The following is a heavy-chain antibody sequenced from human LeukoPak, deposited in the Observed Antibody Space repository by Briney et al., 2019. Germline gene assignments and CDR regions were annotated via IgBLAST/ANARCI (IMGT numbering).Heavy chain of an antibody. CDR3: ARWDSGSYYGIGD. Sequence: GGSLRLSCAASGFTFSSYWMSWVRQAPGKGLEWVANIKQDGSEEYYVDFVKGRFTISRDNAKNSLFLQMNSLRVEDTALYYCARWDSGSYYGIGDWGQGTLVTVSS. J-gene: IGHJ4*02. CDR2: IKQDGSEE. CDR1: GFTFSSYW. D-gene: IGHD1-26*01. V-gene: IGHV3-7*01.